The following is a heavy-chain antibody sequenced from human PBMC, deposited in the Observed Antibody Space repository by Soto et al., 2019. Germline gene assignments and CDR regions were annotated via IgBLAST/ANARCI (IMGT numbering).Heavy chain of an antibody. CDR2: IYYSGST. V-gene: IGHV4-59*01. J-gene: IGHJ5*02. Sequence: SETLSLTCTVSGGSISSYYWSWIRQPPGKGLEWIGYIYYSGSTNYNPSLKSRVTISVDTSKNQFSLKLSSVTAADTAVYYCARDRGGITVSSKPLGEWFDPWGQGTLVTVSS. CDR3: ARDRGGITVSSKPLGEWFDP. CDR1: GGSISSYY. D-gene: IGHD3-16*01.